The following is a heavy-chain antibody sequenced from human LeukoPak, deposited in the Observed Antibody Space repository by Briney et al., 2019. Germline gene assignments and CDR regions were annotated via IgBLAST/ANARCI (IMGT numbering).Heavy chain of an antibody. V-gene: IGHV3-23*01. CDR1: GFTFSSSA. Sequence: GGSLRLSCAASGFTFSSSAMTWVRQAPGKGLEWVSGISGSGGSTYYADSVKGRFTISRDNSKNTLYLQMNSLRTEDTAVYYCAKGSLSGIAFDYWGQGTLVTVSS. J-gene: IGHJ4*02. CDR3: AKGSLSGIAFDY. D-gene: IGHD1-26*01. CDR2: ISGSGGST.